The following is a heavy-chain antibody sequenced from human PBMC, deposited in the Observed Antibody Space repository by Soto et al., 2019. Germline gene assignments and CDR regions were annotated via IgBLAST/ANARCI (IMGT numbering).Heavy chain of an antibody. V-gene: IGHV3-48*02. Sequence: VQLVESGGGLVYPGGSLSLSWVGSGFSFSDYRMNWVRQAPGKGLQWVSYISSSGDDIHYADSVKGRFTVSRDNAKNSFFLQMNSLRDDDTAIYYCARLPKGSLVTAWGQGTLVTVSS. CDR1: GFSFSDYR. CDR3: ARLPKGSLVTA. D-gene: IGHD2-21*02. CDR2: ISSSGDDI. J-gene: IGHJ4*02.